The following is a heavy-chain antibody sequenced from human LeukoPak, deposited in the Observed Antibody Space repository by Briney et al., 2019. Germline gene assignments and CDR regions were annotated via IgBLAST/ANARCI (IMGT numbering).Heavy chain of an antibody. D-gene: IGHD6-13*01. Sequence: GGSLRLSCAASGFTFDDYAMHWVRQAPGKGLEWVSGISWNSGSIGYADSVKGRFAISRDNAKNSLYLQMNSLRAEDTALYYCAKDLYGSSWSFDYWGQGTLVTVSS. CDR3: AKDLYGSSWSFDY. CDR2: ISWNSGSI. J-gene: IGHJ4*02. V-gene: IGHV3-9*01. CDR1: GFTFDDYA.